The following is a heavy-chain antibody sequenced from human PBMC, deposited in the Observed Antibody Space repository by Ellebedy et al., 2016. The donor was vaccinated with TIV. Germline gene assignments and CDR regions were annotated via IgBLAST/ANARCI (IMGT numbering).Heavy chain of an antibody. J-gene: IGHJ4*02. V-gene: IGHV3-7*01. D-gene: IGHD6-19*01. CDR1: GFTFSGHW. Sequence: GESLKISXAASGFTFSGHWMIWVRQAPGKGLEWVANINEDGIKKYYVDSVKGRFTISRDNAKDSLYLQMNSLRVEDTALYYCARGSGGKWGQGTLVTVSS. CDR2: INEDGIKK. CDR3: ARGSGGK.